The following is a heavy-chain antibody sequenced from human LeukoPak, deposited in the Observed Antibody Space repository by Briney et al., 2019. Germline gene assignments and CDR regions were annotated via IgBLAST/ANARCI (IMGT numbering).Heavy chain of an antibody. D-gene: IGHD1-7*01. Sequence: ASVKVSCKASGGTFSSYAISWVRQAPGQGLEWMGVIIPIFGTANYAQKFQGRVTITTDESTSTAYMELSSLRSEDTAVYYCASGITGTTPYYYYYMDVWGKGTTVTVSS. J-gene: IGHJ6*03. CDR2: IIPIFGTA. CDR1: GGTFSSYA. V-gene: IGHV1-69*05. CDR3: ASGITGTTPYYYYYMDV.